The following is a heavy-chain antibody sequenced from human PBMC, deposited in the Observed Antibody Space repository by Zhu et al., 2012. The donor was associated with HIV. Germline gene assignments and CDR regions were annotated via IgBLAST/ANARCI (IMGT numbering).Heavy chain of an antibody. V-gene: IGHV4-59*11. CDR2: VFYTGTT. J-gene: IGHJ4*02. D-gene: IGHD3-22*01. CDR3: ARLRDTSGYYYPFDY. CDR1: GGSTNSHY. Sequence: QVQLQESGPGLVKPSETLSLTCSVSGGSTNSHYWNWIRQPPGKGLEWIGYVFYTGTTNYNPSLKSRVTISLDMSRNQFSLKLTSVTAADTAVYYCARLRDTSGYYYPFDYWGQGSLVTVSS.